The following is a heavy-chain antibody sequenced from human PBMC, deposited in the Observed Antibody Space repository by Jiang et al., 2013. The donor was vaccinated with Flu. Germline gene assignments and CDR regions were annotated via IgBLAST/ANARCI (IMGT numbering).Heavy chain of an antibody. V-gene: IGHV4-59*13. CDR3: ARDGGVRDYSFD. CDR1: GGSISHYY. J-gene: IGHJ4*01. Sequence: GSGLVKPSETLSLTCTVSGGSISHYYWSWIRQSPGMGLEWIGYIFHTGTTSHNPSLKSRVSISIDTSKKQISLKLTSVTVADTAIYYCARDGGVRDYSFD. CDR2: IFHTGTT. D-gene: IGHD3-16*01.